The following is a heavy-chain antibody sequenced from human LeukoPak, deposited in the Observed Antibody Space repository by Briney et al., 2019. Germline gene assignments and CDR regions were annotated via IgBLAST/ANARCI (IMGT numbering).Heavy chain of an antibody. V-gene: IGHV4-39*07. CDR1: GGSISSSSYY. Sequence: PSETLSLTCTVSGGSISSSSYYWGWIRQPPGKGLEWIGSIYYSGSTNYNPSLKSRVPISVDTSKNQFSLKLSSVTAADTAVYYCARDEMSYFDYWGQGTLVTVSS. CDR2: IYYSGST. J-gene: IGHJ4*02. CDR3: ARDEMSYFDY.